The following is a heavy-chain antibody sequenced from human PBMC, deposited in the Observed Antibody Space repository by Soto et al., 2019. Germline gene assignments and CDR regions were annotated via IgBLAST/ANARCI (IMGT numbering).Heavy chain of an antibody. CDR2: LSDSVGTT. CDR3: AKHLIGGRLQSPFDL. D-gene: IGHD3-22*01. CDR1: GFSFGTYT. Sequence: GGSLRLSCAVSGFSFGTYTVNWVRQAPGTGLEWVSGLSDSVGTTHYAYSVKGRFTISRDKSKNTLYLQMNNLRAEDTAVYYCAKHLIGGRLQSPFDLWGQGTQVTVSS. J-gene: IGHJ4*02. V-gene: IGHV3-23*01.